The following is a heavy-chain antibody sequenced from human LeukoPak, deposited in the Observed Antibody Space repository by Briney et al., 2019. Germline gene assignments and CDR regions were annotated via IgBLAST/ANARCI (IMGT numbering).Heavy chain of an antibody. V-gene: IGHV3-30*02. CDR2: MWSDGSNR. Sequence: GGSLRLSCAASGFTFSDYDMHWVRQAPGKGLEWVAFMWSDGSNRYYADSVKGRFTISRDNSKNTLYLQMNSLRAEDTAVYYCAKSLSSRGLIIPKTTRYFDYWGQGTLVTVSS. J-gene: IGHJ4*02. D-gene: IGHD3-10*01. CDR3: AKSLSSRGLIIPKTTRYFDY. CDR1: GFTFSDYD.